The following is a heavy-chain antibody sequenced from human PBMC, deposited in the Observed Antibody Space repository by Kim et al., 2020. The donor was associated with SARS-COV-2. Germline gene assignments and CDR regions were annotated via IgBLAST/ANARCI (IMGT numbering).Heavy chain of an antibody. V-gene: IGHV4-4*07. Sequence: SETLSLTCTVSGGSISSYYWSWIRQPAGNGLEWIGRIYTSGSTNYNPSLKSRVTMSVDTSKNQFSLKLSSVTAADTAVYYCARCPPSGYSDAFDIWGQGTMVTVSS. CDR1: GGSISSYY. CDR2: IYTSGST. CDR3: ARCPPSGYSDAFDI. J-gene: IGHJ3*02. D-gene: IGHD3-22*01.